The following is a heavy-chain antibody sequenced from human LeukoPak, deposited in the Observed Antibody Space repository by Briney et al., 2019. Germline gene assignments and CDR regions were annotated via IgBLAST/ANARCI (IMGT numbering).Heavy chain of an antibody. V-gene: IGHV4-59*01. CDR3: ARDLRYYYGSGSPSVYYGMTS. CDR2: IYYSGST. J-gene: IGHJ6*04. D-gene: IGHD3-10*01. CDR1: GGSISSYY. Sequence: SETLSLTCTVSGGSISSYYWSWIRQPPGKGLEWIGYIYYSGSTDYNPSLKSRVTISVDTSKNQFSLKLSSVTAADTAVYYCARDLRYYYGSGSPSVYYGMTSGAKGPRSPSPQ.